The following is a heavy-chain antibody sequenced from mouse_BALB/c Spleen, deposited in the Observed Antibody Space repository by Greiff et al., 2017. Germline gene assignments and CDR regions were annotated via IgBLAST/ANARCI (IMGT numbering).Heavy chain of an antibody. CDR2: ISSGGST. J-gene: IGHJ2*01. CDR1: GFTFSSYA. CDR3: ARGSKEGYYFDY. Sequence: KLVESGGGLVKPGGSLKLSCAASGFTFSSYAMSWVRQTPEKRLEWVASISSGGSTYYPDSVKGRFTISRDNARNILYLQMSSLRSEDTAMYYCARGSKEGYYFDYWGQGTTFTVSS. V-gene: IGHV5-6-5*01.